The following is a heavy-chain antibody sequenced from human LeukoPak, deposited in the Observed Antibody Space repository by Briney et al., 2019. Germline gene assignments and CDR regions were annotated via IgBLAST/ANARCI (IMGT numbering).Heavy chain of an antibody. CDR2: INPNSGGT. Sequence: ASVTVSCTASGYTFTGYYMHWVRQAPGQGLEWMGWINPNSGGTNYAQKFQGRVTMTRDTSISTAYMELSRLRSDDTAVYYCARSDYYYYGMDVWGQGTTVTVSS. V-gene: IGHV1-2*02. CDR1: GYTFTGYY. J-gene: IGHJ6*02. CDR3: ARSDYYYYGMDV.